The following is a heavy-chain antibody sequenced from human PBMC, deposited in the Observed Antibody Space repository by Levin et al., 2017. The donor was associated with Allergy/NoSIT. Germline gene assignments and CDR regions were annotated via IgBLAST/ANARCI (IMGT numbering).Heavy chain of an antibody. CDR1: GDSFSTFT. D-gene: IGHD1-1*01. CDR2: IVPIFGVA. CDR3: ARAGEKATTDFDY. V-gene: IGHV1-69*02. Sequence: SVKVSCKASGDSFSTFTFTWVRQAPGQGLDWMGNIVPIFGVANYAQKFQGRVSITADESTSTAFLELSSLRYDDTAVYYCARAGEKATTDFDYWGQGTLVTVSS. J-gene: IGHJ4*02.